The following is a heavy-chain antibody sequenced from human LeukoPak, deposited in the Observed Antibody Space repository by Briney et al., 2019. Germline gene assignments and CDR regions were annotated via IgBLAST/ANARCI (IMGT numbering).Heavy chain of an antibody. CDR3: ARGGPPGYYYDYYMDV. CDR1: GVSISSYY. V-gene: IGHV4-59*01. CDR2: IYYSGST. J-gene: IGHJ6*03. Sequence: SETLSLTCTVFGVSISSYYWSWIRQTPGKGLEWIGYIYYSGSTNFNPSLKSRVTISVDTSKNQFSLKMSSVTAADTAVYFCARGGPPGYYYDYYMDVWGKGTTVTISS.